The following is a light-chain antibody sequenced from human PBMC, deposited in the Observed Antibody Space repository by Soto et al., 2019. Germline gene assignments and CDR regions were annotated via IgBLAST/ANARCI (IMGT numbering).Light chain of an antibody. CDR3: SSYAGNNRSLV. V-gene: IGLV2-8*01. CDR2: GVT. J-gene: IGLJ1*01. Sequence: QSALTQPPSASGSPGQSVTISCSGTSNDNGGFKYVSWYQQHPGKAPKLMIYGVTERPSGVPDRFSGSKSGNTASLTVSGLQADDEADYYCSSYAGNNRSLVFGTGTKLTVL. CDR1: SNDNGGFKY.